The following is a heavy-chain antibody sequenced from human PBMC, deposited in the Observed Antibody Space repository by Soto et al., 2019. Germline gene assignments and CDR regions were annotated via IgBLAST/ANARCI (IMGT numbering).Heavy chain of an antibody. CDR1: GFTFSDYY. V-gene: IGHV3-11*01. CDR2: IASSGSTV. J-gene: IGHJ6*03. Sequence: PGGSLRLSCAASGFTFSDYYMNWIRQAPGKGLEWVSYIASSGSTVYYADSVKGRFTISRDNAKNSLYLQMDSLRAEDTAVYFCARGRAYYYYMDVWGRGTTVTVSS. CDR3: ARGRAYYYYMDV.